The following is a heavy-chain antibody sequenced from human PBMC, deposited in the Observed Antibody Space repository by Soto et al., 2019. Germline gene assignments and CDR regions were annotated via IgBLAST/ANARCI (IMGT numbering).Heavy chain of an antibody. CDR3: ARVDIQQLPYYYYGMDV. CDR1: GGTFSSYA. Sequence: QVQLVQSGAEVKKPGSSVKVSCKASGGTFSSYAISWVRQAPGQGLEWMGGIIPIFGTANYAQKFQGRVTITADESTSTAYMELSSLRAEDKAVYYCARVDIQQLPYYYYGMDVWGQGTTVTVSS. D-gene: IGHD6-13*01. V-gene: IGHV1-69*01. J-gene: IGHJ6*02. CDR2: IIPIFGTA.